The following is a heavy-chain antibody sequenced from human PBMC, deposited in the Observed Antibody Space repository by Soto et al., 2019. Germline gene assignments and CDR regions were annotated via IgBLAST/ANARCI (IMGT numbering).Heavy chain of an antibody. Sequence: GGALKLSSATPGFTFIGYYMRGIRQAAGKGLECVSYISSSSSYTNYAVSVKGRFTISRDNAKNSLYLQMNSLRAEDTAVYYCARWWLRSYYFGYWGQGTLVTVSS. J-gene: IGHJ4*02. CDR2: ISSSSSYT. CDR1: GFTFIGYY. CDR3: ARWWLRSYYFGY. V-gene: IGHV3-11*03. D-gene: IGHD5-12*01.